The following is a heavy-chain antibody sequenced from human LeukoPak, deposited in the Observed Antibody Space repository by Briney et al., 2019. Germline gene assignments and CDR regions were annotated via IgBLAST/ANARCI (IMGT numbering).Heavy chain of an antibody. D-gene: IGHD2-2*03. V-gene: IGHV1-18*01. CDR3: ARMDIVVVPAAPPYYYYYMDV. J-gene: IGHJ6*03. CDR1: GYTFTSYG. CDR2: ISAYNGNT. Sequence: ASVKVSCKASGYTFTSYGISWVRQAPGQGLAWMGWISAYNGNTNYAQKLQGRVTMTTDTSTSTAYMDLRSLRSDDTAVYYCARMDIVVVPAAPPYYYYYMDVWGKGTTVTVSS.